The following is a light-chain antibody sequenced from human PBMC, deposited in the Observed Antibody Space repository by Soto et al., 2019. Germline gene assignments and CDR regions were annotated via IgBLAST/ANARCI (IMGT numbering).Light chain of an antibody. Sequence: EIVLTQSPGTLSLSPGESATLSCRASQGIGRYLAWFQQKPVQPPRLLIYDASTRATGIPGRFSGSGSGTDFTLTISSLEPEDFAVYYCHQRSNWPLTFGPGTKVEI. J-gene: IGKJ3*01. CDR1: QGIGRY. CDR2: DAS. V-gene: IGKV3-11*01. CDR3: HQRSNWPLT.